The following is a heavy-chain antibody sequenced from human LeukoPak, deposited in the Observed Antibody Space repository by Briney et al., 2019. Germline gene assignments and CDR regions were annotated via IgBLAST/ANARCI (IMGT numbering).Heavy chain of an antibody. CDR3: ARAGYYYDSSGYYFDY. CDR2: IYTSGRT. Sequence: SETLSLTCTVSGGSISGDYWSWIRQPAGTGLEWIGRIYTSGRTIYNPSLKSRVTMSVDTSKNQFSLRLSSVTAADTAVYYCARAGYYYDSSGYYFDYWGQGTLVTVSS. CDR1: GGSISGDY. J-gene: IGHJ4*02. V-gene: IGHV4-4*07. D-gene: IGHD3-22*01.